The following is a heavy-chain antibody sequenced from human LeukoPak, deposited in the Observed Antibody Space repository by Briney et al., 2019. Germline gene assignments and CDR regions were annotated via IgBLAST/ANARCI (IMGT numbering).Heavy chain of an antibody. CDR2: ISAYNGNT. D-gene: IGHD2-15*01. J-gene: IGHJ6*02. V-gene: IGHV1-18*01. CDR1: GYTFTSYG. CDR3: ARDRVVVVAATVMDV. Sequence: PSVKVSCEASGYTFTSYGISWGRQAPGQGLEWMEWISAYNGNTDYAQKLQGRVTTTTDTSTSTAYMELRSLRSDDTAVYYCARDRVVVVAATVMDVWGQGTTVTVSS.